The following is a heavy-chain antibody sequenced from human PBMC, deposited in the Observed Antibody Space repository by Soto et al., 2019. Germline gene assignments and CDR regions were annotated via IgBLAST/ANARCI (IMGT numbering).Heavy chain of an antibody. D-gene: IGHD4-17*01. CDR2: ISSSSSTI. CDR1: GFTFSSYS. V-gene: IGHV3-48*02. CDR3: ARSPGPYGDCPGAFDI. Sequence: EVQLVESGGGLVQPGGSLRLSCAASGFTFSSYSMNWVRQAPGKGLEWVSYISSSSSTIYYADSVKGRFTISRDNAKNSLYLQMNSLRDEDTAVYYCARSPGPYGDCPGAFDIWGQGTMVTVSS. J-gene: IGHJ3*02.